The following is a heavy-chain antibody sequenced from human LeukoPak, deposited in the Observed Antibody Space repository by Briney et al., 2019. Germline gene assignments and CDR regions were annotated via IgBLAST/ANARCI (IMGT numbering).Heavy chain of an antibody. CDR1: GDSISSGSYY. CDR3: ARDRHYGSGSRMNWFDP. CDR2: IYTSGST. J-gene: IGHJ5*02. D-gene: IGHD3-10*01. V-gene: IGHV4-61*02. Sequence: SETLSLTCTVSGDSISSGSYYWSWIRQPAGKGLEWIGRIYTSGSTNYNPSLKSRVTMSVDTSKNPFSLKLSSVTAADTAVYYCARDRHYGSGSRMNWFDPWGQGTLVTVSS.